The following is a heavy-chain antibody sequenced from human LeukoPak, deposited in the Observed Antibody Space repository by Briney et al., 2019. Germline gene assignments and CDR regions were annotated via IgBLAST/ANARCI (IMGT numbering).Heavy chain of an antibody. CDR1: GYSFTNYW. Sequence: GKSLKISCKGYGYSFTNYWIGWVRQMPGKGLEWMGIIYPDDSDITYSPSFQGHVTISADKSISTAYLQWSSLKASDSAIYYCARRSSSGGPYYYYGLDVWGQGTTVTVSS. V-gene: IGHV5-51*01. D-gene: IGHD6-13*01. CDR3: ARRSSSGGPYYYYGLDV. J-gene: IGHJ6*02. CDR2: IYPDDSDI.